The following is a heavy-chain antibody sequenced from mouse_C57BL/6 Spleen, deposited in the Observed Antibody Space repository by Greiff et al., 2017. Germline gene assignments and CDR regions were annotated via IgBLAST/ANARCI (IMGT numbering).Heavy chain of an antibody. D-gene: IGHD2-10*02. CDR1: GFTFSDYG. V-gene: IGHV5-17*01. CDR2: ISSGSSTI. Sequence: EVKLVESGGGLVKPGGSLKLSCAASGFTFSDYGMHWVRQAPEKGLEWVAYISSGSSTIYYADTVKGRFTISRDNAKNTLFLQMTSLRSEDTAMYYCARPSSYYAMDYWGQGTSVTVSS. J-gene: IGHJ4*01. CDR3: ARPSSYYAMDY.